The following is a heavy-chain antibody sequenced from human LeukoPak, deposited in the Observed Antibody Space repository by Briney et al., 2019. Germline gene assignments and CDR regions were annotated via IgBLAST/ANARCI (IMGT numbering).Heavy chain of an antibody. D-gene: IGHD1-14*01. CDR3: PRVRPGLTLDY. Sequence: GGSLRLSCAASGFSFSNYWMSWVRQAPGEGREGVATIKKDGSEGYYLDSLKGRFTISNDNAKNTLDLQMHSLRADDPAVYYCPRVRPGLTLDYSGQGILVTVSS. J-gene: IGHJ4*02. CDR1: GFSFSNYW. V-gene: IGHV3-7*01. CDR2: IKKDGSEG.